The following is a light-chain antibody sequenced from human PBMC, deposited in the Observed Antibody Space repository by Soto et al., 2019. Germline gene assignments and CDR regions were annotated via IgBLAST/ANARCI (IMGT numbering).Light chain of an antibody. V-gene: IGLV2-14*01. CDR2: EVS. J-gene: IGLJ1*01. Sequence: QSVLTQPASVSGSPGQSITLSCTGTSSDVGGYNYVSWYQQHPGKAPKLMIYEVSNRPSGVSNRFSGSKSGNTASLTISGLQAEDEAVYYCNSYASSGTLVFGTGTKVTVL. CDR3: NSYASSGTLV. CDR1: SSDVGGYNY.